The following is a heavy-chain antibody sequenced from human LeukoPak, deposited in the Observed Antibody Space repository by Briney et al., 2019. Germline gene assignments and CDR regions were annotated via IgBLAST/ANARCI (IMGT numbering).Heavy chain of an antibody. Sequence: PGGSLSLSCSASGFTFSTYAMHWGRQAPGKGLQYVSAFIRNGGRTYYADSVKGRFTISRDNSKNTLYLQMSSLRAEDTAVYYCVKDLPSGGGVDYWGQGTLVTVSS. D-gene: IGHD3-10*01. J-gene: IGHJ4*02. CDR2: FIRNGGRT. CDR3: VKDLPSGGGVDY. CDR1: GFTFSTYA. V-gene: IGHV3-64D*06.